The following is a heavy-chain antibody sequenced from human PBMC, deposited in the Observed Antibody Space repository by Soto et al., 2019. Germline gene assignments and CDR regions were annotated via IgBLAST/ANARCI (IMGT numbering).Heavy chain of an antibody. J-gene: IGHJ4*02. CDR3: AMAGNERYGEY. Sequence: PSETLSLTCTVFGGSVGSRPYYWSWIRQPPGKGLEWLGYVAYAGTTNYSPSLKSRVTISLDTSKNQVSLKLSSVTAADTAVYYFAMAGNERYGEYWGQGNLVSV. CDR1: GGSVGSRPYY. V-gene: IGHV4-61*01. D-gene: IGHD3-10*01. CDR2: VAYAGTT.